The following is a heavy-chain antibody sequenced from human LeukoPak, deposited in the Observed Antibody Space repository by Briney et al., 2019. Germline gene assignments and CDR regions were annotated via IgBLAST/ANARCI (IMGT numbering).Heavy chain of an antibody. CDR2: VHCSLPS. J-gene: IGHJ4*02. D-gene: IGHD5-24*01. CDR1: GDSMNGHF. V-gene: IGHV4-59*11. Sequence: PSETLSLTCSASGDSMNGHFWSWIRQSPGKGLEWIGNVHCSLPSNFSPSLKSRVTISMDTSRSQFSLKLGTVTAADTAVYYCACYNFVGRTFDCWGQGTLVTVSS. CDR3: ACYNFVGRTFDC.